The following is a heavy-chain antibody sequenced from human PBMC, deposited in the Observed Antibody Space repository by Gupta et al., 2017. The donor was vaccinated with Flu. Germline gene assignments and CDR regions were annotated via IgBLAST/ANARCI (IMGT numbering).Heavy chain of an antibody. CDR2: ISSNGGST. J-gene: IGHJ4*02. V-gene: IGHV3-64*01. Sequence: EVQLVESGGGLVQPGGSLRLSCAASGFTFSSYAMHWVRQAPGKGLEYVSAISSNGGSTYYANSVKGRFTISRDNSKNTLYLQMGSLRAEDMAVYYCARGGSGNGDYWGQGTLVTVSS. CDR1: GFTFSSYA. D-gene: IGHD3-10*01. CDR3: ARGGSGNGDY.